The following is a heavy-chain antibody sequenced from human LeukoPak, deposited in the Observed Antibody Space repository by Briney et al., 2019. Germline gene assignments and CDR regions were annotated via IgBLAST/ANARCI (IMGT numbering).Heavy chain of an antibody. Sequence: KPSETLSLTCAVYGGSFSGYYWSWIRQPPGKGLEWIGEINHSGSTNYNPSLKSRVTISVDTSKNQFSLKLSSVTAADTAVYYCAREQWLEGGDAFDIWGQGTMVTVSS. D-gene: IGHD6-19*01. V-gene: IGHV4-34*01. CDR2: INHSGST. CDR1: GGSFSGYY. CDR3: AREQWLEGGDAFDI. J-gene: IGHJ3*02.